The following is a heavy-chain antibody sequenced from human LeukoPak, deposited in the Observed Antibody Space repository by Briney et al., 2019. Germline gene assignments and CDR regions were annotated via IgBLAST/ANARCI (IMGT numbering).Heavy chain of an antibody. CDR3: TTAQIYDGTWYGRDY. V-gene: IGHV3-66*01. J-gene: IGHJ4*02. CDR2: FYSGGDT. CDR1: GFTFSSYS. D-gene: IGHD6-13*01. Sequence: GGSLRLSCAASGFTFSSYSMNWVRQAPGKGLECVSVFYSGGDTYYADSVKGRFTISRDNSKNMVYLQMNSLRAEDTAVYYCTTAQIYDGTWYGRDYWGQGTLVTVSS.